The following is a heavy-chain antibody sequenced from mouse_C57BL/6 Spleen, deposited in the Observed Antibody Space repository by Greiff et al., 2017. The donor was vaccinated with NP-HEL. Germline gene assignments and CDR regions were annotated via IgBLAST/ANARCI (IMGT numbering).Heavy chain of an antibody. CDR3: ARSNYYDYDEGYFDY. V-gene: IGHV1-55*01. CDR1: GYTFTSYW. CDR2: IYPGSGST. D-gene: IGHD2-4*01. J-gene: IGHJ2*01. Sequence: VQLHQPGAELVKPGASVKMSCKASGYTFTSYWITWVKQRPGQGLEWIGDIYPGSGSTNYNEKFKSKATLTVDTSSSTAYMQLSSLTSEDSAVYYCARSNYYDYDEGYFDYWGQGTTLTVSS.